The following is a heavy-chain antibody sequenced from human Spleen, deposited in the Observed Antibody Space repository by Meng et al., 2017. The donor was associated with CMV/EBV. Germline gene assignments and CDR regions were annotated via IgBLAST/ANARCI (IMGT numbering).Heavy chain of an antibody. CDR3: AKEGLSSYGGNSYTHYDY. D-gene: IGHD2-21*01. V-gene: IGHV3-33*06. J-gene: IGHJ4*02. CDR2: IWYDGNNK. Sequence: FAFSSDDMHWVRQAPGKGLEWVAVIWYDGNNKYYADSVKGRFTISRDNSKNTLYLQMNNLRAEDTAVYYCAKEGLSSYGGNSYTHYDYWGQGTLVTVSS. CDR1: FAFSSDD.